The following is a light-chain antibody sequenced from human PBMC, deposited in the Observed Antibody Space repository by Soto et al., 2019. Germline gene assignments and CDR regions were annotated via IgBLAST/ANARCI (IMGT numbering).Light chain of an antibody. CDR2: MVS. CDR3: TSPTPGSLYV. J-gene: IGLJ1*01. Sequence: QSVLTQPASVSGSPGQSITISCTGTSSDVGNYNYVSWYQQYPGRVPKLLIYMVSNRPSGVSNRFSGSKSGNTASLTISGLQAEDEADYFCTSPTPGSLYVFGTCTKVTVL. CDR1: SSDVGNYNY. V-gene: IGLV2-14*01.